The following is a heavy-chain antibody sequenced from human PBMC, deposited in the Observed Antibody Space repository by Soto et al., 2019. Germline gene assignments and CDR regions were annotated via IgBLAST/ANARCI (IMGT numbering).Heavy chain of an antibody. Sequence: SGGSLRLSCAASGFAFNTYSMHWVRQAPGRGLEWVAVISYDGSNKFYADSVKGRFTISRDNSKNTPYLEMNSLRGEDTAVYYCAKVSPMGYFFDFWGQGALVTVSS. CDR2: ISYDGSNK. J-gene: IGHJ4*02. V-gene: IGHV3-30-3*01. CDR1: GFAFNTYS. CDR3: AKVSPMGYFFDF.